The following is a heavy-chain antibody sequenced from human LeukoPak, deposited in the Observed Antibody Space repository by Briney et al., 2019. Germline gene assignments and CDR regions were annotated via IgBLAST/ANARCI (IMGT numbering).Heavy chain of an antibody. D-gene: IGHD3-10*02. J-gene: IGHJ6*04. CDR1: GFTFSRYS. Sequence: GGSLRLSCAASGFTFSRYSMNWVRQAPGQGLEWVSSISISSNYIYYADSVKGRFTISRDNAKNSLYLQVNSLRAEDTAVYYCAELGITMIGGVWGKGTTVTISS. CDR2: ISISSNYI. CDR3: AELGITMIGGV. V-gene: IGHV3-21*01.